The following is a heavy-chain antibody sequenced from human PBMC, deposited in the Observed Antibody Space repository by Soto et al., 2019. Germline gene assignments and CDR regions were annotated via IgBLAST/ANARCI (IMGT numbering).Heavy chain of an antibody. CDR1: GFTFSSYA. V-gene: IGHV3-23*01. J-gene: IGHJ6*02. D-gene: IGHD2-15*01. CDR2: ISGSGGST. Sequence: PGGSLRLSCAASGFTFSSYAMSWVRQAPGKGLEWVSAISGSGGSTCYADSVKGRFTISRDNSKNTLYLQMNSLRAEDTAVYYCAKDVVAAPNNYGMDVWGQGTTVTVSS. CDR3: AKDVVAAPNNYGMDV.